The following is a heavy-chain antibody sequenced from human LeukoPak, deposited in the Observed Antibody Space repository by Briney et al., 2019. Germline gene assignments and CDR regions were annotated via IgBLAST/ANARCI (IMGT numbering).Heavy chain of an antibody. J-gene: IGHJ4*02. CDR2: INPNSGGT. D-gene: IGHD3-22*01. CDR1: GYTFTGYY. V-gene: IGHV1-2*06. CDR3: VRDSRYDSSGYYLD. Sequence: ASVKVSCKASGYTFTGYYMHWVRQAPGQGLEWMGRINPNSGGTNYAQKFQGRVTMTRDTSISTAYMELSRLRSDDTAVYYCVRDSRYDSSGYYLDWGQGTLVTVSS.